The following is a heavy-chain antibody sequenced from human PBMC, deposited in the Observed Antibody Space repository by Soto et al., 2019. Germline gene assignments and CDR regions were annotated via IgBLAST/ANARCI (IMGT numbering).Heavy chain of an antibody. CDR2: IYYSGST. J-gene: IGHJ4*02. V-gene: IGHV4-59*01. Sequence: SETRSLTCTVSGASISSYCWSWSRQRPGKGLEWIGYIYYSGSTNDNPSLRRRATLLVDTSKNQFSLKLSSVTAADTAVYYCARGGNYSSNWYRFDDWGQGTMVTVSS. CDR3: ARGGNYSSNWYRFDD. D-gene: IGHD6-13*01. CDR1: GASISSYC.